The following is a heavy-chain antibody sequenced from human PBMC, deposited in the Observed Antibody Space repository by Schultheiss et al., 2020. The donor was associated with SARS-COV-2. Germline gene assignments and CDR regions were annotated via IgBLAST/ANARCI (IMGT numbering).Heavy chain of an antibody. CDR1: GFTFGDYA. D-gene: IGHD1-7*01. Sequence: GGSLRLSCTASGFTFGDYAMSWVRQAPGKGLEWVGFIRSKAYGGTTEYAASVKGRFTISRDDSKSIAYLQMNSLKTEDTAVYYCTRVIKDWNYEYYYYYMDVWGKGTTVTVSS. V-gene: IGHV3-49*04. J-gene: IGHJ6*03. CDR3: TRVIKDWNYEYYYYYMDV. CDR2: IRSKAYGGTT.